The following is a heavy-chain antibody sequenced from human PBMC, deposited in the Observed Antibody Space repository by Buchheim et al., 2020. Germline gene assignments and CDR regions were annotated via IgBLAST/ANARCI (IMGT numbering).Heavy chain of an antibody. CDR3: ARETRWLVRYYYYGMDV. V-gene: IGHV3-72*01. CDR2: TRNKANSYTT. Sequence: EVQLVESGGGLVQPGGSLRLSCAASGFTFSDHSMDWVRQAPGKGLEWVGRTRNKANSYTTEYAASLKGRFTISRDESKNSLYLQMNSLKTEDTAVYYCARETRWLVRYYYYGMDVWGQGTT. CDR1: GFTFSDHS. D-gene: IGHD6-19*01. J-gene: IGHJ6*02.